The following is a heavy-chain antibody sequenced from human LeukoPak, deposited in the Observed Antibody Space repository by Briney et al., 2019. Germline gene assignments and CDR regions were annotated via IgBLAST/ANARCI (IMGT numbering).Heavy chain of an antibody. Sequence: GGSLRLSCAASGFTFSNYWVHWVRQAPGKGLVWVSRINSDGSITDYADSVKGRFTISRDNAKNTLYLQMNSLRAEDTSVYFCARDNYHDHWGQGSLVTDSS. CDR2: INSDGSIT. CDR1: GFTFSNYW. J-gene: IGHJ4*02. V-gene: IGHV3-74*01. CDR3: ARDNYHDH.